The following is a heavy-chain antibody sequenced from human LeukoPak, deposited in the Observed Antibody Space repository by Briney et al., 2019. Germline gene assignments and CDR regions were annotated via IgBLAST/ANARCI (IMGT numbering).Heavy chain of an antibody. CDR2: IYYSGST. CDR1: GGSISSGGYY. D-gene: IGHD3-22*01. J-gene: IGHJ4*02. V-gene: IGHV4-31*03. CDR3: ARWGYYYDSSGYLDY. Sequence: SETLSLTCTVSGGSISSGGYYWSWIRQHPGKGLEWIGYIYYSGSTYYNPSLKSRVTISVDTSKNQFSLKLSSVTAADTAVYYCARWGYYYDSSGYLDYWGQGTLVTVSS.